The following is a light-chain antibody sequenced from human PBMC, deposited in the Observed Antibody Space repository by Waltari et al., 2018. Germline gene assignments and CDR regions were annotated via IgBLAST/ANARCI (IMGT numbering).Light chain of an antibody. Sequence: SYVLTQPPSVSVAPGQTARITCGGNNIGRESGHWYQQKPGQAPVLVVYDDSDRPSGIPERFSGSNSGNTATLTISRVEAGDEADYYCQVWDSSSDLWVFGGGTKLTVL. CDR3: QVWDSSSDLWV. V-gene: IGLV3-21*02. J-gene: IGLJ3*02. CDR1: NIGRES. CDR2: DDS.